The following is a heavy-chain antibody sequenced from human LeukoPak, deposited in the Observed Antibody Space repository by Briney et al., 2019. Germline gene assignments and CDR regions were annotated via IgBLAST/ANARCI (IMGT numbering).Heavy chain of an antibody. CDR2: MNPDTGNS. CDR3: ARLSQTPAYYDTSVYYYLGY. CDR1: GYTFSSYD. D-gene: IGHD3-22*01. V-gene: IGHV1-8*01. J-gene: IGHJ4*02. Sequence: GASVKVSCKGSGYTFSSYDINWVRQATGQGLEWMRWMNPDTGNSGYAQKFQGRVTMTRDTSISTAYMELSSLRSEDTAVYYCARLSQTPAYYDTSVYYYLGYWGQGTLVTVSS.